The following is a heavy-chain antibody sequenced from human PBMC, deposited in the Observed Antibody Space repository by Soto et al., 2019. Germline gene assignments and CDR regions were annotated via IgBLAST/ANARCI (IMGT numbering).Heavy chain of an antibody. V-gene: IGHV4-61*01. J-gene: IGHJ6*02. CDR3: ASDSAWITIFGSGMDV. D-gene: IGHD3-3*01. CDR1: GGSVSSGSYY. CDR2: IYYSGST. Sequence: PSETLSLTCTVSGGSVSSGSYYWSWIRQPPGKGLEWIGYIYYSGSTNYNPSLKSRVTISVDTSKNQFSLKLSSVTAADTAVYYCASDSAWITIFGSGMDVWGQGTTVTVSS.